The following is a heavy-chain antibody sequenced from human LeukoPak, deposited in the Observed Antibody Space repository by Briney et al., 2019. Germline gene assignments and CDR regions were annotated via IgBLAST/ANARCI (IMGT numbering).Heavy chain of an antibody. J-gene: IGHJ4*02. CDR2: INPNSGGT. Sequence: ASVKVSCKASGYTFTGYYIHWVRQAPGQGLEWMGWINPNSGGTNYAQKFQGRVTMTRDTSINTAYTELSSLRSEDTAVYYCARDPGSGWSRLIDYWGQGTLVTVSS. V-gene: IGHV1-2*02. CDR1: GYTFTGYY. D-gene: IGHD6-19*01. CDR3: ARDPGSGWSRLIDY.